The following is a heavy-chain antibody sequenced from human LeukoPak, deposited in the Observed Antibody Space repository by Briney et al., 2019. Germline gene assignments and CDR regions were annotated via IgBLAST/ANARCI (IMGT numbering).Heavy chain of an antibody. Sequence: GGSLRLSCAASGFTFSSYAMHWVRQAPGKGLEWVAVISYDGSNKYYADSVKGRFTISRDNAKNSLYLQMNSLRAEDTAVYYCARDGYGSGDYYYMDVWGKGTTVTVSS. D-gene: IGHD3-10*01. CDR2: ISYDGSNK. V-gene: IGHV3-30*04. CDR3: ARDGYGSGDYYYMDV. J-gene: IGHJ6*03. CDR1: GFTFSSYA.